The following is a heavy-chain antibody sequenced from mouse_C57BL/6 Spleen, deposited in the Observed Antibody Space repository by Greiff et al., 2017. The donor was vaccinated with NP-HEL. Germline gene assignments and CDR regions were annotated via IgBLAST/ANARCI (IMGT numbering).Heavy chain of an antibody. CDR1: GYAFSSSW. CDR2: IYPGDGDT. Sequence: VQGVESGPELVKPGASVKISCKASGYAFSSSWMNWVKQRPGKGLEWIGRIYPGDGDTNYNGKFKGKATLTADKSSSTAYMQLSSLTSEDSAVYFCASYYGSSFDYWGQGTTLTVSS. J-gene: IGHJ2*01. D-gene: IGHD1-1*01. V-gene: IGHV1-82*01. CDR3: ASYYGSSFDY.